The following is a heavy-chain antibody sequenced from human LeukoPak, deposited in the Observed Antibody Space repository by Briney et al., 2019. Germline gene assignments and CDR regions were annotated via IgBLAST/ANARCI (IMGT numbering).Heavy chain of an antibody. J-gene: IGHJ4*02. D-gene: IGHD3-22*01. CDR2: LRQDGSEK. CDR3: ARGETYYYDDSGYYFDY. CDR1: GFTFSTYW. Sequence: PGGSLRLSCAASGFTFSTYWMNWVRQAPGKGLEWVANLRQDGSEKYYVDSVEGRFTISRDNAKNSLYLQMNSLRAEDTAVYYCARGETYYYDDSGYYFDYWGQGTLVTVSS. V-gene: IGHV3-7*01.